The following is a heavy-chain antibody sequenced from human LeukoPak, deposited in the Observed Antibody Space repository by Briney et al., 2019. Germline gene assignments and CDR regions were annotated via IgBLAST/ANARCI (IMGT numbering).Heavy chain of an antibody. CDR3: ASPSSGQSFDI. D-gene: IGHD3-22*01. V-gene: IGHV3-53*01. J-gene: IGHJ3*02. Sequence: GGSLRLSCAASGLSVSSNYMSWVRQAPGKGLEWVSIIYSGGDTYYADSVKGRFTISRDKSKNTLYLQMNSLRVEDTAFYYCASPSSGQSFDIWGQGTMVIVSS. CDR2: IYSGGDT. CDR1: GLSVSSNY.